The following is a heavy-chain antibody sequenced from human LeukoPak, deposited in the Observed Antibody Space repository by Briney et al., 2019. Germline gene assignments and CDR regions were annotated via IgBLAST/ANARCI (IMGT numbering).Heavy chain of an antibody. D-gene: IGHD3-3*01. CDR1: GFTFSSYA. CDR2: ISGSGGST. Sequence: GGSLRLSCAASGFTFSSYAMSWVRQAPGKGLEWVSAISGSGGSTYYADSVKGRFTISRDNSKNTLYLQMNSLRAEDTAVYYCAKDPDFCSGSKRKFDYWGQGTLVTVSS. V-gene: IGHV3-23*01. J-gene: IGHJ4*02. CDR3: AKDPDFCSGSKRKFDY.